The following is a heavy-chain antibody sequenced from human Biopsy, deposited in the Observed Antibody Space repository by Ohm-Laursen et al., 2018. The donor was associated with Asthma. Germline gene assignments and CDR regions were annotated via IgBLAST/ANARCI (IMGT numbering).Heavy chain of an antibody. CDR3: ARWGSFGFDY. CDR2: IYYSGST. J-gene: IGHJ4*02. CDR1: GGSISSSGYY. D-gene: IGHD7-27*01. Sequence: TLSLTCTVSGGSISSSGYYWSWIRQHPGKGLEWIGYIYYSGSTYYNPSLKSRVTISVDTSKNQFSLNLSSVTAADTAVYYCARWGSFGFDYWGQGTLVTVSS. V-gene: IGHV4-31*03.